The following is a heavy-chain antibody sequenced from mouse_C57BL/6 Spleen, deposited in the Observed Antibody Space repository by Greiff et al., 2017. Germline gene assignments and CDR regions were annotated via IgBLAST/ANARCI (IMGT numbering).Heavy chain of an antibody. CDR1: GYAFSSSW. Sequence: QVQLQQSGPELVKPGASVKISCKASGYAFSSSWMNWVQQRPGKGLEWIGRIYPGDGDTNYNGKFKGKATLTADKSSSTAYMQLSSLTSEDSSVYFCSYSNFSWFAYWGQGTLVTVSA. CDR2: IYPGDGDT. J-gene: IGHJ3*01. V-gene: IGHV1-82*01. CDR3: SYSNFSWFAY. D-gene: IGHD2-5*01.